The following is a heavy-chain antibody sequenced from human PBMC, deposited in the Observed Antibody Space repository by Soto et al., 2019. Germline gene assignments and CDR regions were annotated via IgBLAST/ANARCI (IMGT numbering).Heavy chain of an antibody. CDR3: AKAAYCGGDCYSGPFDY. Sequence: GSLRLSCAASGFSFSSYAMSWVRQAPGKGLEWVSTISGSGGSTYYADSVKGRFTISRDNSKNTLYLQMNSLRAEDTAVYYCAKAAYCGGDCYSGPFDYWGQGTLVTVSS. CDR1: GFSFSSYA. V-gene: IGHV3-23*01. J-gene: IGHJ4*02. CDR2: ISGSGGST. D-gene: IGHD2-21*02.